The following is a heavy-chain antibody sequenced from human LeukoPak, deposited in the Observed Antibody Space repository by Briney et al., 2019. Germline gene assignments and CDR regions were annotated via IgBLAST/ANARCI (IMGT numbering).Heavy chain of an antibody. D-gene: IGHD6-19*01. Sequence: GGSLRLSCAASGFTFSSYWMHWVRQARGKGPVWLARINSDGYSISYADSVKGRFTISRDNAKNTLYLQMNTLRAEDTAMYYCARAIAVAGTDSWGQGTLVTVSS. CDR1: GFTFSSYW. V-gene: IGHV3-74*01. J-gene: IGHJ4*02. CDR2: INSDGYSI. CDR3: ARAIAVAGTDS.